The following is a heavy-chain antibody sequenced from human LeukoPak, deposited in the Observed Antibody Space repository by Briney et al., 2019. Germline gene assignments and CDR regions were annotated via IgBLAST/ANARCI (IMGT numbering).Heavy chain of an antibody. Sequence: ASVKVSCKASGYTFTGYYMHWVRQAPGQGLEWMGWINPNSGGTNYAQKFQGRVTMTRDTSISTAYMELSRLRSDDTAVYYCARVVKAVAGTRRSNWFDPWGQGTLVTVSS. CDR3: ARVVKAVAGTRRSNWFDP. J-gene: IGHJ5*02. CDR2: INPNSGGT. D-gene: IGHD6-19*01. CDR1: GYTFTGYY. V-gene: IGHV1-2*02.